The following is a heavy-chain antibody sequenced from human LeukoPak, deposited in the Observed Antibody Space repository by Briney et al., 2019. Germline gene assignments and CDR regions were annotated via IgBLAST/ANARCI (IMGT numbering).Heavy chain of an antibody. CDR3: ARDRGDGYNWDAFDI. CDR1: GGSISSSSYY. Sequence: SETLSLTCTVSGGSISSSSYYWGWIRQPPGKGLEWIGSIYYSGSTYYNPSLKSRVTISVDMSKNQFSLKLSSVTAADTAVYYCARDRGDGYNWDAFDIWGQGTMVTVSS. CDR2: IYYSGST. J-gene: IGHJ3*02. V-gene: IGHV4-39*07. D-gene: IGHD5-24*01.